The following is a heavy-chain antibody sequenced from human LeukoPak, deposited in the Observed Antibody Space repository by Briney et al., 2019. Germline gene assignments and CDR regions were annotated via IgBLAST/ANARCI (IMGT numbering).Heavy chain of an antibody. D-gene: IGHD3-22*01. CDR2: INHSGST. V-gene: IGHV4-34*01. CDR1: GGSFSGYY. J-gene: IGHJ6*02. CDR3: ARAITFYDSSGYYGYYGMDV. Sequence: SETLSLTCAVYGGSFSGYYWSWIRQPPGKGLEWIGEINHSGSTNYNPSLKSRVTISVDTSKNQFSLKLSSVTAADTAVYYCARAITFYDSSGYYGYYGMDVWGQGTTVTVSS.